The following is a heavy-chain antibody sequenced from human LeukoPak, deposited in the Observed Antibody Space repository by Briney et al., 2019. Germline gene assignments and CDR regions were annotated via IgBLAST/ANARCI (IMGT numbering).Heavy chain of an antibody. D-gene: IGHD1-26*01. CDR3: ARERGAEYAGQLGY. V-gene: IGHV3-64*04. Sequence: PGGSLRLPCSASGFTFSRHAMHWVRQAPGKGLEYVSSIDNNGGSTYYADSVKGRFTISRDNSKNTLYLQMNSLRAEDTAVYYCARERGAEYAGQLGYWGQGTLVTVSS. J-gene: IGHJ4*02. CDR1: GFTFSRHA. CDR2: IDNNGGST.